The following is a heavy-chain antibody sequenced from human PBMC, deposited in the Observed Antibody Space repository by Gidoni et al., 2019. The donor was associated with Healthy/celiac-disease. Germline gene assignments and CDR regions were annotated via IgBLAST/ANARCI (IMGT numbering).Heavy chain of an antibody. J-gene: IGHJ4*02. CDR2: INPSGGST. CDR3: ARARWELSPFDY. CDR1: GYPFTSYY. Sequence: QVQLVQSGAEVKKPGASVKVSCKASGYPFTSYYMHWVRQAPGQGLEWMGIINPSGGSTSYAQKFQGRVTRTRDTSTSTVYMELSSLRSEDTAVYYCARARWELSPFDYWGQGTLVTVSS. D-gene: IGHD1-26*01. V-gene: IGHV1-46*01.